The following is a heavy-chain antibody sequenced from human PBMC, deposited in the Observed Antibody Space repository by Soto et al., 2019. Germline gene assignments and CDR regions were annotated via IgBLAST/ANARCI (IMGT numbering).Heavy chain of an antibody. V-gene: IGHV1-58*02. D-gene: IGHD2-15*01. Sequence: ASVKVSCKASGFTFTSSAMQWVRQARGQRLEWIGWIVVGSGNTNYAQKFQERVTITRDMSTSTAYMELSSLRSEDTAVYYCAAADCSGGSCHPFYYYYYMDVWGKGTTVTVSS. CDR3: AAADCSGGSCHPFYYYYYMDV. J-gene: IGHJ6*03. CDR2: IVVGSGNT. CDR1: GFTFTSSA.